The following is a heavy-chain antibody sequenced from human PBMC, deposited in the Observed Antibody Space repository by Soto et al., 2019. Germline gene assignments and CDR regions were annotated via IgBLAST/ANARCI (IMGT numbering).Heavy chain of an antibody. CDR1: GYTFTGYY. CDR2: INPNSGGT. D-gene: IGHD3-22*01. J-gene: IGHJ4*02. Sequence: GASVKVSCKASGYTFTGYYMHWVRQAPGQGLEWMGWINPNSGGTNYAQKFRGRVTMTRDTSISTAYMELSRLRSDDTAVYYCARPQHYYDTSGYYYVRREYVDYWGQGTLVTVPS. V-gene: IGHV1-2*02. CDR3: ARPQHYYDTSGYYYVRREYVDY.